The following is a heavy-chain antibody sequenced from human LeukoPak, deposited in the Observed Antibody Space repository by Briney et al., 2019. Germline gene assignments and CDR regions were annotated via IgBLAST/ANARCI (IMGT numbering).Heavy chain of an antibody. CDR3: ARGPKWLRSQLDY. CDR2: INHSGST. Sequence: SETLSLTCAVYGGSFSGYYWSWIRQPPGKGLEWIGEINHSGSTNYNPSLKSRVTISVDTSKNQFSLKPSSVTAADTAVYYCARGPKWLRSQLDYWGQGTLVTVSS. CDR1: GGSFSGYY. V-gene: IGHV4-34*01. J-gene: IGHJ4*02. D-gene: IGHD5-12*01.